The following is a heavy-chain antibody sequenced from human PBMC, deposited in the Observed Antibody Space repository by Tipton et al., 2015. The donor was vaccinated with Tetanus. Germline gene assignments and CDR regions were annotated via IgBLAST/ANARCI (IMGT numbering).Heavy chain of an antibody. D-gene: IGHD1-26*01. J-gene: IGHJ4*01. CDR1: GFTVGSNY. CDR3: VRTFTGSYNN. Sequence: SLRLSCAASGFTVGSNYMGWVRQAPGKGLEWVSFIYAGGSTYYADSVQGRFTISRDTSRNTLYLQMNSLRIDDTAVYYCVRTFTGSYNNWGHGTLVTGSS. V-gene: IGHV3-53*01. CDR2: IYAGGST.